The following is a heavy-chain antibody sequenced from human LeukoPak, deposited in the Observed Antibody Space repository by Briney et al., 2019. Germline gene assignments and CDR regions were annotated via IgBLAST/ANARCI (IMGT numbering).Heavy chain of an antibody. CDR2: ISDRGKT. J-gene: IGHJ1*01. CDR1: GITFSSYD. D-gene: IGHD3-22*01. CDR3: AKADYDRSGYSFARIFQH. Sequence: GGSLRLSCVASGITFSSYDMSWVRQAPGKGLEWISAISDRGKTDYADSVKGRFTISRDNSKNTLYLQMNSLRAEDTAVYYCAKADYDRSGYSFARIFQHWGQGTLVTVSS. V-gene: IGHV3-23*01.